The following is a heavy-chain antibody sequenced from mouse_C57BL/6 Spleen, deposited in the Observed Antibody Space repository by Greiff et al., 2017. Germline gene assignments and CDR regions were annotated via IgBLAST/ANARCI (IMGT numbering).Heavy chain of an antibody. J-gene: IGHJ4*01. D-gene: IGHD2-4*01. CDR2: IDPSDSET. CDR1: GYTFTSYW. CDR3: AREGLRYYAMDY. V-gene: IGHV1-52*01. Sequence: QVQLQQPGAELVRPGSSVKLSCKASGYTFTSYWMHWVKQRPIQGLEWIGNIDPSDSETHYNQKFKDKATLTVDKSSSTAYMQLSSLTSEDSAVYYCAREGLRYYAMDYWGQGTSVSVSA.